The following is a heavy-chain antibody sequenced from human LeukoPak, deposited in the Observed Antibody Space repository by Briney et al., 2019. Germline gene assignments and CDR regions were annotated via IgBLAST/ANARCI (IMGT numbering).Heavy chain of an antibody. CDR2: INNDGSNT. CDR1: GFTFSPFW. D-gene: IGHD2-2*01. V-gene: IGHV3-74*03. J-gene: IGHJ4*02. CDR3: ARVVPAADY. Sequence: GGSLRLPCAASGFTFSPFWMHWVRQAPGKGLVWVSRINNDGSNTMYADSVKGRLTISRDKSKNTLYLQMNSLRVEDTAVYYCARVVPAADYWGQGTLVTVSS.